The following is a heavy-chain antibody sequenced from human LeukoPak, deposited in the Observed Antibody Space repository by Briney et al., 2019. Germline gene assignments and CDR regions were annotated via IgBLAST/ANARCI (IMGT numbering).Heavy chain of an antibody. V-gene: IGHV1-46*01. CDR3: ARGIAAADPRSSWFDP. Sequence: ASVKVSCKASGYTFTSYYMHWVRQAPGQGLEWMGIINPSGGSTSYAQKFQGRVTMTRDTSTSTVYMELSSLRSEDTAVYYCARGIAAADPRSSWFDPWGQGTLVTVSS. D-gene: IGHD6-13*01. CDR1: GYTFTSYY. CDR2: INPSGGST. J-gene: IGHJ5*02.